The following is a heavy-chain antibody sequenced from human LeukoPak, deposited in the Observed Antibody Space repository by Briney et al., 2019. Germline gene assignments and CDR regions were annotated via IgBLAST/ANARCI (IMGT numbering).Heavy chain of an antibody. CDR2: MYYSGST. CDR3: ARGIEGSSIVATTPYYYYYMDV. D-gene: IGHD5-12*01. Sequence: SETLSLTCTVSGGSISSSSYYWGWIRQPPGKGLEWIGSMYYSGSTYYNPSLKSRVTISVDTSKNQFSLKLSSVTAADTAVYYCARGIEGSSIVATTPYYYYYMDVWGKGTTVTVSS. J-gene: IGHJ6*03. V-gene: IGHV4-39*07. CDR1: GGSISSSSYY.